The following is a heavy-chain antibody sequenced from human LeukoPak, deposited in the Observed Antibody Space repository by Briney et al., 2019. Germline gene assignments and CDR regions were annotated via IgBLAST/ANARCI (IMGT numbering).Heavy chain of an antibody. CDR1: GFTFNNYA. V-gene: IGHV3-23*01. Sequence: GGSLRLSCAASGFTFNNYAITWVRQAPGKGLVWVSAISGSGDNTYYRDSVKGRFTVSRDNSKNTLYLQMNSLRAEDTAVYYCAKTQGYFDYWGQGTLVTVSS. CDR2: ISGSGDNT. J-gene: IGHJ4*02. CDR3: AKTQGYFDY.